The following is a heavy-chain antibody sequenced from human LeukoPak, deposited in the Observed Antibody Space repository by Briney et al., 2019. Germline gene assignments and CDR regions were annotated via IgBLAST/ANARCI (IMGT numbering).Heavy chain of an antibody. CDR3: ARWNNDWEFDY. J-gene: IGHJ4*02. V-gene: IGHV3-7*05. Sequence: QSGGSLRLSCAASGFTFSSSWMTWVRQAPGKGLEWVAHIKQDGTEEYYVDSVKGRFTISRDNAKISLSLQMNSLRAEDTAVYYCARWNNDWEFDYWGQGTLVSVSS. D-gene: IGHD1/OR15-1a*01. CDR1: GFTFSSSW. CDR2: IKQDGTEE.